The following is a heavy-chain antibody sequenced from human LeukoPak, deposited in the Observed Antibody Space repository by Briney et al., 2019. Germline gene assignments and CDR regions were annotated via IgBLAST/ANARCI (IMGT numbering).Heavy chain of an antibody. CDR3: ARDYKFENDY. Sequence: PGGSLRLSCAASEFTFSSSAMSWVRQAPGKGLEWVSTTGIGTYYADSVKGRFTISRDNAKNSLYLQMNSLRAEDTAVYYCARDYKFENDYWGQGTLVTVSS. CDR1: EFTFSSSA. CDR2: TGIGT. J-gene: IGHJ4*02. D-gene: IGHD3-10*01. V-gene: IGHV3-21*01.